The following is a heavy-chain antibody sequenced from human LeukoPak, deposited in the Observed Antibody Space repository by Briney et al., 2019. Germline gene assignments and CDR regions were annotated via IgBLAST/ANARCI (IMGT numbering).Heavy chain of an antibody. D-gene: IGHD6-13*01. Sequence: GGSLRLSCAASGFTFDDYGMSWVRQAPGKGLEWVSGIDRNGDSTGYADSVEGRFTISRDNAKNSLYLQMNSLRAEDTAVYYCARDQVSSWSKNYGMDVWGQGTTVTVSS. CDR1: GFTFDDYG. V-gene: IGHV3-20*04. CDR3: ARDQVSSWSKNYGMDV. CDR2: IDRNGDST. J-gene: IGHJ6*02.